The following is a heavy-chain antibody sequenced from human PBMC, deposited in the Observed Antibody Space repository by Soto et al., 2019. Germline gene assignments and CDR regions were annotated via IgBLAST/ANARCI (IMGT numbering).Heavy chain of an antibody. CDR3: QSSYGSGHRALHY. CDR2: VNPIVSMS. Sequence: QVQLVQSGAEVKRPGSSVKVSCKASGDTFNFYSINWVRQAPGLGLEWMGRVNPIVSMSNYAQKFQGRVTMTADNSPSTAYMDLSSLRSEDTAIDSCQSSYGSGHRALHYWGQGALLTVSS. V-gene: IGHV1-69*02. D-gene: IGHD3-10*01. CDR1: GDTFNFYS. J-gene: IGHJ4*02.